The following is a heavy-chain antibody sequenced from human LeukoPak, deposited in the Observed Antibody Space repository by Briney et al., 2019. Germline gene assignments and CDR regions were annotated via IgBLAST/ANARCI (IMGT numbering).Heavy chain of an antibody. CDR1: GFAFSSYA. CDR3: AKKRYYDSSGQEDSFDY. Sequence: PGGSLRLSCAASGFAFSSYAMIWVRQAPGKGLEWVSTISGSGGTTYYADSVKGRFTISRDNSRNTLYLQMKSLRAEDTASYYCAKKRYYDSSGQEDSFDYWGQGVLVTVSS. V-gene: IGHV3-23*01. CDR2: ISGSGGTT. J-gene: IGHJ4*02. D-gene: IGHD3-22*01.